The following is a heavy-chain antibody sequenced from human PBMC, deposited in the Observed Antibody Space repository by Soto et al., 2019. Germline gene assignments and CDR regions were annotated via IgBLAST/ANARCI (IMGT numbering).Heavy chain of an antibody. Sequence: ASVKVSCKASGYTFTGYYMHWVRQAPGQGLERMGWINPNSGGTNYAQKFQGRVTMTRDTSISTAYMELSRLRSDDTAVYYCARDLKLMVYASPSPAVYWGQG. CDR3: ARDLKLMVYASPSPAVY. CDR1: GYTFTGYY. V-gene: IGHV1-2*02. CDR2: INPNSGGT. D-gene: IGHD2-8*01. J-gene: IGHJ4*02.